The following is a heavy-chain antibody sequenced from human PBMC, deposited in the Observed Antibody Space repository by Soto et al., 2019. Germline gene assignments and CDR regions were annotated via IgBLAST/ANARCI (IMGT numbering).Heavy chain of an antibody. CDR3: ASSLLVGYGLEGESD. Sequence: SETLSLTCSVSGGSIGGYYGSWIRQPPGKGLEWIGYIYYSGSTNYNPSLKSRVTISVDTSKNQFSLKLSSVTAADTAVYYCASSLLVGYGLEGESDWGQGTLVTVSS. V-gene: IGHV4-59*08. CDR2: IYYSGST. CDR1: GGSIGGYY. D-gene: IGHD5-18*01. J-gene: IGHJ4*02.